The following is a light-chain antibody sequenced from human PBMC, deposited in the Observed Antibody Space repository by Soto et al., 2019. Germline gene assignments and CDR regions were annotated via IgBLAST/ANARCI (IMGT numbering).Light chain of an antibody. CDR2: GAS. V-gene: IGKV3-20*01. CDR1: QSVSSSY. J-gene: IGKJ1*01. Sequence: EIVLTQSPGTLSLSPGERATLSCRASQSVSSSYLAWYQQKPGQAHRLLIYGASSRATGIPDRFSGSGSGTDFTLTISRLEPEDFAVYYCQQYGSSPPWTCGQGTKVEIK. CDR3: QQYGSSPPWT.